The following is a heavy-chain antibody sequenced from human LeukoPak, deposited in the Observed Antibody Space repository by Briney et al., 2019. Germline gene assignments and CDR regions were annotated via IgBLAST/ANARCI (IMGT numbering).Heavy chain of an antibody. CDR3: ARGPYDSSGHDAFDI. CDR1: GGSISSYY. J-gene: IGHJ3*02. V-gene: IGHV4-59*01. D-gene: IGHD3-22*01. CDR2: IYYSGST. Sequence: VKPSETLSLTCTISGGSISSYYWSWIRQPPGKGLECIGYIYYSGSTNYNPSLKSRVTISVDTSKNQFSLKLSSVTAADTAVYYCARGPYDSSGHDAFDIGGQGTMVTVSS.